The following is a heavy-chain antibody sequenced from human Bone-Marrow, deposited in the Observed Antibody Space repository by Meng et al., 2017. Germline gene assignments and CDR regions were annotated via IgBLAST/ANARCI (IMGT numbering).Heavy chain of an antibody. CDR3: ARSGRDYYFDF. V-gene: IGHV3-7*01. Sequence: GGSLRLSCAASGFTFSSYWMSWVRQAPGKGLEWVANIKQDGSEKYYVDSVKGRFTISWDNAKNSLYLQMDSLRAEDTAVYYCARSGRDYYFDFWGQGTLVTVSS. J-gene: IGHJ4*02. D-gene: IGHD1-14*01. CDR2: IKQDGSEK. CDR1: GFTFSSYW.